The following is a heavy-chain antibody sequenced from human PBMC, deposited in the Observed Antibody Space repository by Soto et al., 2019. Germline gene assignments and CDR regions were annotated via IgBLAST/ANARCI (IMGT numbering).Heavy chain of an antibody. CDR2: VHISGHS. D-gene: IGHD1-1*01. CDR3: ARVRQGCSANNCYFDP. V-gene: IGHV4-4*02. CDR1: GGSVRAPDW. J-gene: IGHJ5*01. Sequence: PSETLSLTCTLSGGSVRAPDWWHWVRQSPDKGLEWIAEVHISGHSNYNPSLRSRVSVSIDSSKNQFYLNLNSVTAADTAIYYCARVRQGCSANNCYFDPGGQGTQVTVSS.